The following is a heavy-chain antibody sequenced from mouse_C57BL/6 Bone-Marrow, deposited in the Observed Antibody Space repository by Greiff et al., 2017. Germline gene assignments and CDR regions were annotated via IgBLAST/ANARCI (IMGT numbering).Heavy chain of an antibody. CDR2: ISSGGDYI. D-gene: IGHD1-1*01. Sequence: EVKLMESGEGLVKPGGSLKLSCAASGFTFSSYAMSWVRQTPEKRLEWVAYISSGGDYIYYADTVKGRFTISRDNARNTLYLQMSSLKSEDTAMYYCTRDPHYYGRDYAMDYWGQGTSVTVSS. J-gene: IGHJ4*01. V-gene: IGHV5-9-1*02. CDR1: GFTFSSYA. CDR3: TRDPHYYGRDYAMDY.